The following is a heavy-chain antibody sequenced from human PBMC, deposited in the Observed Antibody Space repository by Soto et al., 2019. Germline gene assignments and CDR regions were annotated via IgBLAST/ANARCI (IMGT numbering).Heavy chain of an antibody. J-gene: IGHJ4*02. CDR2: INAGNGNT. V-gene: IGHV1-3*01. CDR1: GYTFTNYA. CDR3: ARVSDYYLTDY. Sequence: ASVKVSCKASGYTFTNYAMHWVRQDPGQRLEWMGWINAGNGNTKYSQKFQGRVTITRDTSASTAYMELSSLRSEDTAVYYCARVSDYYLTDYWGQGTLVTVSS. D-gene: IGHD4-17*01.